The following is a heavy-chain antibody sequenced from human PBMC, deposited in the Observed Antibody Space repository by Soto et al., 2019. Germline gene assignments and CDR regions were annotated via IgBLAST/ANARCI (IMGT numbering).Heavy chain of an antibody. CDR2: IIPVFGTA. Sequence: ASVKVSCKASGGTFSSYAISCVRQAPGQGLECMGGIIPVFGTANYAQKFQGRVTITADESTSTAYMELSSLRSEDTAVYYCARGGLTANWFDPWGQGTLVTVSS. D-gene: IGHD3-9*01. V-gene: IGHV1-69*13. J-gene: IGHJ5*02. CDR3: ARGGLTANWFDP. CDR1: GGTFSSYA.